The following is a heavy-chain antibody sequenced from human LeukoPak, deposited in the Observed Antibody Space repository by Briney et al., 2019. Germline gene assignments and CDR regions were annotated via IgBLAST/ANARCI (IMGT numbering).Heavy chain of an antibody. D-gene: IGHD6-19*01. CDR1: GGSISSSSYY. CDR2: IYYSGST. J-gene: IGHJ4*02. Sequence: SETLSLTCTVSGGSISSSSYYWGWIRQPPGKGLEWIGSIYYSGSTYYNPSLKSRVTISVDTSKNQFSLKLSSVTAADTAVYYCARVSQLTNSVAGFYYFDYWGQGTLVTVSS. CDR3: ARVSQLTNSVAGFYYFDY. V-gene: IGHV4-39*07.